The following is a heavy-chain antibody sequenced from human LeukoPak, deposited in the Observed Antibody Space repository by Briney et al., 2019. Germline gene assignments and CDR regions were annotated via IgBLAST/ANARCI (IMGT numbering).Heavy chain of an antibody. CDR1: GGSFSGYF. CDR2: INHSGST. V-gene: IGHV4-34*01. J-gene: IGHJ4*02. D-gene: IGHD3-9*01. Sequence: SETLSLTCAVYGGSFSGYFWNWIRQPPGKGLEWIGEINHSGSTNYNPSLKSRVTISLDTSKNQFSLKLSPVTAADTAVYYCARGLSGYRDFDYWGQGTLVTVSS. CDR3: ARGLSGYRDFDY.